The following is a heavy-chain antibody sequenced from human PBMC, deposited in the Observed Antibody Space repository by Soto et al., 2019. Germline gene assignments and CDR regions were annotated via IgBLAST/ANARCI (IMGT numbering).Heavy chain of an antibody. V-gene: IGHV1-69*01. CDR3: ARSPYCSGGSCLGAFDI. CDR1: GGTFSSYA. Sequence: QVKLVQSGAEVKKPGSSVKVSCKASGGTFSSYAISWVRQAPGQGLVWMGGIIPILGTANYAQKFQGRVTITADEATRTAYMELSRLRSEDTAVYYCARSPYCSGGSCLGAFDIWGQGTMVTVSS. CDR2: IIPILGTA. J-gene: IGHJ3*02. D-gene: IGHD2-15*01.